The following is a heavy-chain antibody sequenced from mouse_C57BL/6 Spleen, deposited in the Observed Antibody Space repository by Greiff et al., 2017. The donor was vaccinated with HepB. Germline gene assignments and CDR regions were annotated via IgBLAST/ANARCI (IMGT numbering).Heavy chain of an antibody. J-gene: IGHJ1*03. CDR3: ARGAVYGSSWYFDV. V-gene: IGHV1-50*01. Sequence: QVQLKQPGAELVKPGASVKLSCKASGYTFTSYWMQWVKQRPGQGLEWIGEIDPSDSYTNYNQKFKGKATLTVDTSSSTAYMQLSSLTSEDSAVYYCARGAVYGSSWYFDVWGTGTTVTVSS. CDR1: GYTFTSYW. CDR2: IDPSDSYT. D-gene: IGHD1-1*01.